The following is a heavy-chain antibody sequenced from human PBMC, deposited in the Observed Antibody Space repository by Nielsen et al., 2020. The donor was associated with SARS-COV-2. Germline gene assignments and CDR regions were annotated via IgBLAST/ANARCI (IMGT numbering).Heavy chain of an antibody. Sequence: GESLKISCKASGYSFANYWITWVRQTPGKGLEWVGSIDSSDSTTYYSTSFQGHVSISVDKSISTANLQRSSLKASDTAIYYCARIDNGGNHDDPGVVGYYYYVDVWGKGTTVTVSS. V-gene: IGHV5-10-1*01. CDR1: GYSFANYW. J-gene: IGHJ6*03. CDR3: ARIDNGGNHDDPGVVGYYYYVDV. D-gene: IGHD4-23*01. CDR2: IDSSDSTT.